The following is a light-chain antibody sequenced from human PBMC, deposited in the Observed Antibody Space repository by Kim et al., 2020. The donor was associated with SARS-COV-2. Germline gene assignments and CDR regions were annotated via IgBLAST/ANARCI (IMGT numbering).Light chain of an antibody. CDR3: ETWDGNTRV. CDR2: LETSGSY. V-gene: IGLV4-60*03. J-gene: IGLJ1*01. Sequence: SVKLTCTLSSGHSRYIIAGHQQQPGKAPRYLMKLETSGSYNKGSGVPDRFSGSGSGADRYLTISNLQSEDEADYYCETWDGNTRVFGTGTKVTVL. CDR1: SGHSRYI.